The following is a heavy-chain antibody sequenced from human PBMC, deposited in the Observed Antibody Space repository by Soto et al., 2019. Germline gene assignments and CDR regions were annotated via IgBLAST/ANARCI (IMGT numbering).Heavy chain of an antibody. J-gene: IGHJ4*02. CDR3: ARDRTAQQWLVPYFDY. CDR1: GFTFSSYA. CDR2: ISYDGSNK. V-gene: IGHV3-30-3*01. D-gene: IGHD6-19*01. Sequence: GGSLRLSCAASGFTFSSYAMHWVRQAPGKGLEWVAVISYDGSNKYYADSVKGRFTISRDNSKNTLYLQMNSLRAEDTAVYYCARDRTAQQWLVPYFDYWGQGTLVTVSS.